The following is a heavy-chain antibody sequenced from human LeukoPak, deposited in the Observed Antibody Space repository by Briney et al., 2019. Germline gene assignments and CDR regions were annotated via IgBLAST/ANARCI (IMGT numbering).Heavy chain of an antibody. CDR2: INHSGST. J-gene: IGHJ3*02. CDR1: GGSFSGYY. Sequence: SETLSLTCAVYGGSFSGYYWSWIRQPPGKGLEWIGEINHSGSTNYNPSLKSRVTISVDTSKNQFSLKLSSVTAADTAVYYCARDGYNDAFDIWGQGTMVTVSS. V-gene: IGHV4-34*01. CDR3: ARDGYNDAFDI. D-gene: IGHD5-24*01.